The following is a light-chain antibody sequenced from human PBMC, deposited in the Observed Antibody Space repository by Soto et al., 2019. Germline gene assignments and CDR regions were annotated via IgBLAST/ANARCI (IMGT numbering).Light chain of an antibody. CDR1: QGISND. J-gene: IGKJ1*01. CDR3: QKYNSAPWT. CDR2: AAS. Sequence: DIQMTQSPSSLSASVGDRVTSTCRASQGISNDLGWYQQKPGKVPKLLIYAASTLQSGVPSRFSGSGSGTDFTLTISSLQPEDVATYYCQKYNSAPWTFGQGTKVEIK. V-gene: IGKV1-27*01.